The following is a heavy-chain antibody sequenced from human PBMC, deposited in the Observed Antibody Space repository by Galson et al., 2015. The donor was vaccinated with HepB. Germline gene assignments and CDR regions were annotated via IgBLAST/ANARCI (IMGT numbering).Heavy chain of an antibody. CDR1: GYTFTSYG. D-gene: IGHD3-10*01. CDR3: ARGVVRGQYAFNFDY. Sequence: SVKVSCKASGYTFTSYGISWVRQAPGQGLEWMGWISAYNGNTNYAQKLQGRVTMTTDTSTSTAYMELRSLRSDDTAVYYCARGVVRGQYAFNFDYWGQGTLVTVSS. CDR2: ISAYNGNT. J-gene: IGHJ4*02. V-gene: IGHV1-18*04.